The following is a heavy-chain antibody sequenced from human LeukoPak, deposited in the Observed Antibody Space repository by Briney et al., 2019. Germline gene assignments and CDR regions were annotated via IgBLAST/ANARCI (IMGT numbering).Heavy chain of an antibody. Sequence: GGSLRLSCAASGFTFSSYAMSWVRQAPGKGLEWVSAISGCGGSTYYADSVKGRFTISRDNSKNTLYLQMNSLRAEDTAVYYCAKNPRGPMVRGVINWFDPWGQGTLVTVSS. CDR3: AKNPRGPMVRGVINWFDP. CDR2: ISGCGGST. CDR1: GFTFSSYA. J-gene: IGHJ5*02. D-gene: IGHD3-10*01. V-gene: IGHV3-23*01.